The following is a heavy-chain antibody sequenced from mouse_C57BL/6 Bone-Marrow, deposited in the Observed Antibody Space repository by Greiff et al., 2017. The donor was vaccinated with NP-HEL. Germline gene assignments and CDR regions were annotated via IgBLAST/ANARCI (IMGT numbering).Heavy chain of an antibody. Sequence: VQLQQSGPGLVKPSQSLSLTCSVTGYSITSGYYWNWIRQFPGNKLEWMGYISYDGSNNYNPSLKNRISITRDTSKNQFFLKLNSVTTEDTATYYCARPTRAWFAYWGQGTLVTVSA. CDR2: ISYDGSN. CDR1: GYSITSGYY. V-gene: IGHV3-6*01. J-gene: IGHJ3*01. CDR3: ARPTRAWFAY.